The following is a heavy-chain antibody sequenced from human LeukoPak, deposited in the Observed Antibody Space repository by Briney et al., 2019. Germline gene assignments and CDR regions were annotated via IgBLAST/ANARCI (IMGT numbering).Heavy chain of an antibody. V-gene: IGHV4-34*01. CDR2: INHSGST. CDR1: GGSFSGYY. Sequence: PSETLSLTCAVYGGSFSGYYWSWIRQPPGKGLEWIGEINHSGSTNYNPSLKSRVTISVDTSKNQLSLKLSSVTAADTAVYYCARTRGGGYSYGAKIYFDYWGQGTLVTVSS. D-gene: IGHD5-18*01. CDR3: ARTRGGGYSYGAKIYFDY. J-gene: IGHJ4*02.